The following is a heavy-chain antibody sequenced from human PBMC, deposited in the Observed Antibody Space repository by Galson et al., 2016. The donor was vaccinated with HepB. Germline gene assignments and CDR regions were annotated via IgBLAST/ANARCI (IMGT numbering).Heavy chain of an antibody. J-gene: IGHJ5*02. D-gene: IGHD2/OR15-2a*01. Sequence: SVKVSCKASGGTFSNNVINWVRQAPGQRLEWMGGINAGNGNTKYSQNLQGRVTITRDTAARTGYMELSSLRSEDTAVYYCARDTFRGMFDPWGQGTLVTVSS. CDR3: ARDTFRGMFDP. CDR2: INAGNGNT. V-gene: IGHV1-3*01. CDR1: GGTFSNNV.